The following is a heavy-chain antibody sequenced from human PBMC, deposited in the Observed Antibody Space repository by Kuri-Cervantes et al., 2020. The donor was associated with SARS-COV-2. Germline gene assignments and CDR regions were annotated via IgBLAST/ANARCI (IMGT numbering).Heavy chain of an antibody. CDR1: GGSISSYY. Sequence: CTVSGGSISSYYWSWIRQPAGKGLEWIGRIYTSGSTNYNPSLKSRVTMSVDTSKNQFSLKLSSVTAADTAVYYCARVKGDDFWSGRQSDAFDIWGQGTMVTVSS. V-gene: IGHV4-4*07. J-gene: IGHJ3*02. CDR2: IYTSGST. CDR3: ARVKGDDFWSGRQSDAFDI. D-gene: IGHD3-3*01.